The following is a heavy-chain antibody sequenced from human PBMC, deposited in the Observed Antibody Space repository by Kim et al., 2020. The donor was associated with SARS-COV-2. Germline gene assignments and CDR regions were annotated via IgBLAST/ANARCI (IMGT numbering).Heavy chain of an antibody. D-gene: IGHD1-1*01. V-gene: IGHV1-3*01. Sequence: GNTKYSQKFQGRVTITRETSASTAYMELSSLRSEDTAVYYCARVTTGTVYWGQGTLVTVSS. J-gene: IGHJ4*02. CDR3: ARVTTGTVY. CDR2: GNT.